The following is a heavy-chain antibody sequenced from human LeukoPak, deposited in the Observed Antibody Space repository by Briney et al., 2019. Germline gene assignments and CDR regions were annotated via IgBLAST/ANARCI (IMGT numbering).Heavy chain of an antibody. J-gene: IGHJ4*02. CDR3: ATSARTYIGSSLDY. V-gene: IGHV3-74*01. CDR2: ISSDASIT. D-gene: IGHD2-15*01. CDR1: GFTFSTYW. Sequence: GGSLRLPCAASGFTFSTYWMHWVRQDPGKGLVWVSRISSDASITSYADPVNGRFTISRDNAKNTLYLQMNSLRAEDTALYHCATSARTYIGSSLDYWGQGTLVTVSS.